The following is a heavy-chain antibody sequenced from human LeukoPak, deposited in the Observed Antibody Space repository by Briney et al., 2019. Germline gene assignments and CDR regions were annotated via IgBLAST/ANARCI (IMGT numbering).Heavy chain of an antibody. Sequence: GRSLRLSCAASGFTFSSYGMHWVRQAPGKGLEWVAVIWYDGSNKYYADFVKGRFTISRDNSKNTLYLQMNSLRAEDTAVYYCARDKSSSTNLFDYWGQGTLVTVSS. CDR2: IWYDGSNK. CDR1: GFTFSSYG. CDR3: ARDKSSSTNLFDY. J-gene: IGHJ4*02. V-gene: IGHV3-33*01. D-gene: IGHD2-2*01.